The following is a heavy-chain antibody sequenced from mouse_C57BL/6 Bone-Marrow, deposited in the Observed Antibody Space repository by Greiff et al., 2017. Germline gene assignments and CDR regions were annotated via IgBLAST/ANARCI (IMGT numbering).Heavy chain of an antibody. Sequence: EVKLVESGGGLVQPKGSLKLSCAASGFSFNTYAMNWVRQAPGKGLEWVARIRSKSNNYATYYADSVKDRFTISRDDSESMLYLQMNNMKTEDTAMYDCVRERRALSAMDDWGQGTSVTVSS. CDR2: IRSKSNNYAT. V-gene: IGHV10-1*01. CDR3: VRERRALSAMDD. CDR1: GFSFNTYA. D-gene: IGHD2-12*01. J-gene: IGHJ4*01.